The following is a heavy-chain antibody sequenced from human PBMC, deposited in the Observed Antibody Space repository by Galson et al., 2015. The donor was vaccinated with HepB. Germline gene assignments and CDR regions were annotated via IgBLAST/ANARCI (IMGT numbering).Heavy chain of an antibody. CDR1: GGAFSDYA. CDR2: ITPMFDVA. CDR3: VRDKWQQFAMTPDDFEI. D-gene: IGHD2-2*01. V-gene: IGHV1-69*10. J-gene: IGHJ3*02. Sequence: SVKVSCKGSGGAFSDYAISWVRQAPGQGLEWMGGITPMFDVANYAQKFQARVTISADKSTDTVYMEVRRLTYEDTAVYYCVRDKWQQFAMTPDDFEIWGQGTMVTVSS.